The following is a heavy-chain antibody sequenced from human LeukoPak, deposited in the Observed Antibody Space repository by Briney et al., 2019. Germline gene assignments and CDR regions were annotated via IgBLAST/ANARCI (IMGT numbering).Heavy chain of an antibody. V-gene: IGHV3-23*01. D-gene: IGHD3-10*01. Sequence: GGSLRLSCAASGFTFSSYAMSWVRQAPGKGLEWVSAIRGSGGSTYYADSVKGRFTISRDNSKNTLYLQMNSLRAEDTAVYYCASSTIYGSGSYRPFDYWGQGTLVTVSS. CDR3: ASSTIYGSGSYRPFDY. CDR2: IRGSGGST. CDR1: GFTFSSYA. J-gene: IGHJ4*02.